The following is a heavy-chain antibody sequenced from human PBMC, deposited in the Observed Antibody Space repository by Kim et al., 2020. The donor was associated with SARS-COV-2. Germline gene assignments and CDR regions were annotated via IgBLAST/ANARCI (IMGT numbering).Heavy chain of an antibody. V-gene: IGHV4-34*01. CDR1: GGSFSGYY. J-gene: IGHJ4*02. CDR3: ARGPGVSKNGYPPSIITIFGVVTKPPYYFDY. D-gene: IGHD3-3*01. Sequence: SETLSLTCAVYGGSFSGYYWSWIRQPPGKGLEWIGEINHSGSTNYNPSLKSRVTISVDTSKNQFSLKLSSVTAADTAVYYCARGPGVSKNGYPPSIITIFGVVTKPPYYFDYWGQGTLVTVSS. CDR2: INHSGST.